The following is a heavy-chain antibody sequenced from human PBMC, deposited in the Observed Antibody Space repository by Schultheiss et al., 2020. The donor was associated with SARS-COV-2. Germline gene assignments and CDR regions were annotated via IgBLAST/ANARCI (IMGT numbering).Heavy chain of an antibody. D-gene: IGHD5-24*01. J-gene: IGHJ4*02. CDR1: GFTFSTYA. CDR2: ISNDGSER. Sequence: GGSLRLSCAASGFTFSTYAMHWVRQAPGKGLEWVAVISNDGSERYYADSVKGRFIISRDNAKNSLDLQMNSLRVDDTAVYYCVKEGDEMGTSWGQGTLVTVSS. V-gene: IGHV3-30*07. CDR3: VKEGDEMGTS.